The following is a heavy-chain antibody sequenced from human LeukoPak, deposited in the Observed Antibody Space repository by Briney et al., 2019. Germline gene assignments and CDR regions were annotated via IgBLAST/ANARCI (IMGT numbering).Heavy chain of an antibody. D-gene: IGHD4-17*01. J-gene: IGHJ4*02. Sequence: GGSLRLSCAASGFTFSSYWMSWVRQAPGKGLELVANIMEDGSQKYYLDSVKGRFTISRDNAKNSLYLQMNSLRAEDTAVYYCARSGAVKGDYWGQGTLVTVSS. CDR2: IMEDGSQK. CDR1: GFTFSSYW. V-gene: IGHV3-7*03. CDR3: ARSGAVKGDY.